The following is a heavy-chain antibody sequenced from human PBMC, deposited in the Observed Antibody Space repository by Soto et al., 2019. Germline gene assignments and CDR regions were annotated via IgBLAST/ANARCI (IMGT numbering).Heavy chain of an antibody. CDR2: IYYSGST. CDR3: ARDSRRPKYFDY. CDR1: GGSISSGGYY. V-gene: IGHV4-31*03. Sequence: QVQLQESGPGLVKPSQTLSLTCTVSGGSISSGGYYWSWIRQHPGKGLEWIGYIYYSGSTYYNPSLKSRVTLAVDTSKNQFSLKLSSVTAADTAVYYCARDSRRPKYFDYWCQGTLVTVSS. J-gene: IGHJ4*02.